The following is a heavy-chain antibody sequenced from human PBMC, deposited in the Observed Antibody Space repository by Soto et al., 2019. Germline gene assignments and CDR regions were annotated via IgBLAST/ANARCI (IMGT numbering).Heavy chain of an antibody. CDR2: IIPILGET. CDR3: ARGLGGRMED. V-gene: IGHV1-69*08. J-gene: IGHJ6*02. CDR1: GTIFSSYT. Sequence: QVQLVQSGAEVKKPGSSVRVSCKASGTIFSSYTISWVRQAPGQGLEWMGRIIPILGETNSAQKFQDRVTLTADKSPNTAYMELNSLRLEDTALYYCARGLGGRMEDWGQGTTVTVSS. D-gene: IGHD3-16*01.